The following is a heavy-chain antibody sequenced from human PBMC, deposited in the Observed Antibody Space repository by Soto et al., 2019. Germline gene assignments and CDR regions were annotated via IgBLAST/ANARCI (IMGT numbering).Heavy chain of an antibody. CDR3: AKDCDYGDALPFDY. Sequence: EVQLLEAGGGLVQPGGSLRLSCAASGFSFRDYGMSWVRQAPGKGLEWLSAIIGIGDKAYYAGSVRGRFTISRDNSKNTLYRQLNGLGAEDTAIYYCAKDCDYGDALPFDYWGQGTLVTVSS. V-gene: IGHV3-23*01. D-gene: IGHD4-17*01. J-gene: IGHJ4*02. CDR1: GFSFRDYG. CDR2: IIGIGDKA.